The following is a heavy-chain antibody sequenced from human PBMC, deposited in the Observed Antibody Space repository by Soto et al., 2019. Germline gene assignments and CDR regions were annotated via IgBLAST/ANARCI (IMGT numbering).Heavy chain of an antibody. D-gene: IGHD3-10*01. V-gene: IGHV3-23*01. CDR3: TRRLIIDKYYYGMDV. CDR1: GFTFSDYG. Sequence: EVQLLESGGGLVQPGGSLRLSCAASGFTFSDYGMSWVRQAPGKGLEWVSGISGGGGTTNYADSVKGRFTISRDNTKNTLYLQMNSLRAEDTAVYYCTRRLIIDKYYYGMDVWGQGTTVTVSS. J-gene: IGHJ6*02. CDR2: ISGGGGTT.